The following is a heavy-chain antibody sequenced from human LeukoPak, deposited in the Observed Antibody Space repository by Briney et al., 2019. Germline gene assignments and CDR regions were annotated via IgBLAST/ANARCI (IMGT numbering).Heavy chain of an antibody. CDR1: GASMRGAGYS. CDR2: IYYSGST. J-gene: IGHJ4*02. D-gene: IGHD4/OR15-4a*01. V-gene: IGHV4-31*03. Sequence: PSQTLSLTCSVSGASMRGAGYSWFWIRQFPGKGLEWIGYIYYSGSTAYNPSLKSRVAISLDTSENQFSLNLTSVTAADTAVYFCARDGATGVLDHWGLGTLVTVSS. CDR3: ARDGATGVLDH.